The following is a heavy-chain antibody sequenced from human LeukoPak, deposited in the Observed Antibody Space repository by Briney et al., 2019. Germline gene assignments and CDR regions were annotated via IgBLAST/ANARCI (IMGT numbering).Heavy chain of an antibody. J-gene: IGHJ3*02. CDR3: AKHRDGYNDAFDI. D-gene: IGHD5-24*01. Sequence: GGTLRLSCTASGFTFSSYSMNWVRQAPGKGLEWVSYISSSHSYIYYADSVKGRFTISRDNAKNSLYLQMNSLRAEDTAVYYCAKHRDGYNDAFDIWGQGTMVTVSS. CDR1: GFTFSSYS. CDR2: ISSSHSYI. V-gene: IGHV3-21*01.